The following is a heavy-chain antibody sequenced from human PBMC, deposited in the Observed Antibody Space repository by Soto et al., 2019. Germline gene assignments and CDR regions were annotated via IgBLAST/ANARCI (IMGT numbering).Heavy chain of an antibody. D-gene: IGHD3-10*01. CDR2: ISTDNTHR. CDR3: ARDRPGISVIRAVKKYNYFDP. J-gene: IGHJ5*02. Sequence: GASVKVSCKASGYNFLTYGIRWLRQAPGRGLEWMGWISTDNTHRNYAQNFQGRVTMTTDTSTNTAYMEVMSLRSDDTAIYYCARDRPGISVIRAVKKYNYFDPWGQGTXVTVSS. CDR1: GYNFLTYG. V-gene: IGHV1-18*01.